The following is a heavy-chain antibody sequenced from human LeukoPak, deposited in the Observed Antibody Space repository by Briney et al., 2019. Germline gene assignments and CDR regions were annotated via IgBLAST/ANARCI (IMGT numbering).Heavy chain of an antibody. CDR2: INPNSGGT. CDR1: GYTFIGYY. V-gene: IGHV1-2*06. Sequence: ASVKVSCKTSGYTFIGYYMHWVRQAPEQGLEWMGRINPNSGGTSYAQQFQGRVTMTRDTSISAAYMELSRLTSDDTAVYYCARDWSGSYFFTYWGQGTLVTVSS. CDR3: ARDWSGSYFFTY. D-gene: IGHD1-26*01. J-gene: IGHJ4*02.